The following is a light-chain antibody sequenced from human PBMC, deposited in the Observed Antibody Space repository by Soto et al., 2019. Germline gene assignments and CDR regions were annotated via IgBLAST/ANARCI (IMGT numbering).Light chain of an antibody. V-gene: IGKV3-11*01. Sequence: EIVLTQSPATLSLSPGERATLSLRASQSVNNYLVWYQQKPGQAPRLLIYDTSDRATGIPARFSGSGSGTDFTLTISSLEPEDFAVFYCQQRAFWPWTFGQGTKVDIK. J-gene: IGKJ1*01. CDR1: QSVNNY. CDR3: QQRAFWPWT. CDR2: DTS.